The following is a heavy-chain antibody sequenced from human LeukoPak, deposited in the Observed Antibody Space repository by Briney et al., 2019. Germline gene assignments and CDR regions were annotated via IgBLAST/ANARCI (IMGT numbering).Heavy chain of an antibody. V-gene: IGHV3-30-3*01. J-gene: IGHJ4*02. Sequence: GRSLRLSCAASGFTFSSYAMHWVRQAPGKGLEWMAVISYDGSNKYYADSVKGRFTISRDNSKNTLYLQMNSLRAEDTAVYYCARDGGSGYYYSFDYWGQGTLVTVSS. CDR2: ISYDGSNK. D-gene: IGHD3-22*01. CDR1: GFTFSSYA. CDR3: ARDGGSGYYYSFDY.